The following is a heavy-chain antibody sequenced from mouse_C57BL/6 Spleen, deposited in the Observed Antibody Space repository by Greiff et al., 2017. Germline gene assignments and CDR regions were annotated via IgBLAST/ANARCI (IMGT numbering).Heavy chain of an antibody. D-gene: IGHD1-1*01. J-gene: IGHJ1*03. Sequence: VQLQQSGPELVKPGASVKMSCKASGYTFTDYNMHWVKQSHGKSLEWIGYINPKNGGTSYNQKFKGKATLTVNKSSSTAYMELRSLTSEDSAVYYCARGDYYGSSPWYFDVWGTGTTVTVSS. V-gene: IGHV1-22*01. CDR1: GYTFTDYN. CDR2: INPKNGGT. CDR3: ARGDYYGSSPWYFDV.